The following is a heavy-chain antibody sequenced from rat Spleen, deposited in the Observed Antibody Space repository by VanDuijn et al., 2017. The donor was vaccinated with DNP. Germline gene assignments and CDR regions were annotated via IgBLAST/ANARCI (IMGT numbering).Heavy chain of an antibody. Sequence: EVQLVESGGGLVQPGRSLKLSCAASGFTFSDFYMAWVRQAPTKGLEWVASISYDGGSTSYRDSVKGRFTISRDNAKSSLYLQMDSLRSEDTATYYCAKGGDYGGFDYWGQGVMVTVSS. CDR3: AKGGDYGGFDY. V-gene: IGHV5-20*01. D-gene: IGHD1-11*01. CDR2: ISYDGGST. CDR1: GFTFSDFY. J-gene: IGHJ2*01.